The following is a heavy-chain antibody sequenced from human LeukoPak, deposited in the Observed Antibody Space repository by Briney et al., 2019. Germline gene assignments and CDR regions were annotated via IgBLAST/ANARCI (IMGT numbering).Heavy chain of an antibody. J-gene: IGHJ2*01. CDR1: GYSFTTYW. CDR3: ARHGAPNWYFDL. V-gene: IGHV5-51*01. D-gene: IGHD3-16*01. CDR2: IYPDDSDT. Sequence: GESLKIPCKGSGYSFTTYWIGWVRQMPGKGLEWMGIIYPDDSDTRYSPSFQGQVTISADKSVTTSYLQWSSLKASDTAMYYCARHGAPNWYFDLWGRGTLVTVSS.